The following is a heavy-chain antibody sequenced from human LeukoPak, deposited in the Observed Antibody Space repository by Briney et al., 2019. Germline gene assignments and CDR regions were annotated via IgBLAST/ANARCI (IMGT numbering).Heavy chain of an antibody. D-gene: IGHD3-3*01. J-gene: IGHJ4*02. CDR1: GFIFSDYY. CDR2: ISSSSSYT. V-gene: IGHV3-11*05. Sequence: NPGGSLRLSCAASGFIFSDYYMSWIRQAPGKGLEWVSDISSSSSYTSYADSVKGRFTISRDNAKNSLYLQMNSLRGEDTAVYYCARARFLPLPDYWGQGTLVTVSS. CDR3: ARARFLPLPDY.